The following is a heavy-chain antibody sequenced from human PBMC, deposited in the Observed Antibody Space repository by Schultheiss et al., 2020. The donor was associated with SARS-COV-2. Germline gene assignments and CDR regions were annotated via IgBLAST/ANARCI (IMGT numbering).Heavy chain of an antibody. CDR2: IYYSGST. D-gene: IGHD6-19*01. Sequence: SETLSLTCTVSGGSISSGGYYWSWIRQHPGKGLEWIGYIYYSGSTYYNPSLKSRVTISVDTSKNQFSLKLSSVTAADTAVYYCARGRRQWLVFQYYGMDVWGQGTTVTVSS. V-gene: IGHV4-31*03. J-gene: IGHJ6*02. CDR1: GGSISSGGYY. CDR3: ARGRRQWLVFQYYGMDV.